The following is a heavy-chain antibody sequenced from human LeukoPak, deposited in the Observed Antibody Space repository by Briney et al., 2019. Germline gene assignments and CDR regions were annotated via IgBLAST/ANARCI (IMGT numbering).Heavy chain of an antibody. D-gene: IGHD4-23*01. J-gene: IGHJ2*01. CDR1: GFTFSSSW. V-gene: IGHV3-74*01. CDR2: INSDG. CDR3: ARGGGYGGNSGWYFDL. Sequence: GGSLRLSCAASGFTFSSSWRHWVRQGPGKGLVCISRINSDGTYADSVKGRFTISRDNARNTLYLQMDSLRAEDTAVYYCARGGGYGGNSGWYFDLWGRGTLVTVSS.